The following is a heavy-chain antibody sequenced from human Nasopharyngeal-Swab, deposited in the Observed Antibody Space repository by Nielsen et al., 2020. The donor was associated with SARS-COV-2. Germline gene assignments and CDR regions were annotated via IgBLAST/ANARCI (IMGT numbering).Heavy chain of an antibody. V-gene: IGHV3-23*01. CDR2: ISGSGGST. CDR1: GFTFSSYA. J-gene: IGHJ4*02. CDR3: AKERYSWNGGADY. Sequence: GESLKISCAASGFTFSSYAMSWVRQAPGKGLEWVSAISGSGGSTYYADSVKGRFTISRDNSKNTLYLQMNSLRAEDTAVYYCAKERYSWNGGADYWGQGALVTVSS. D-gene: IGHD1-1*01.